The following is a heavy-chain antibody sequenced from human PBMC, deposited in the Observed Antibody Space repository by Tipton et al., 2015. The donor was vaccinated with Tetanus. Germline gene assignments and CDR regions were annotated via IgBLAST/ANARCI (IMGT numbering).Heavy chain of an antibody. J-gene: IGHJ5*02. V-gene: IGHV4-39*02. CDR1: GGSISDKKYY. CDR2: IYFKGDT. CDR3: ARHLYGYWFDP. Sequence: GLVKPSETLSLTCTVSGGSISDKKYYWGWIRQAPGKGLEWIASIYFKGDTYYSPSLKSRLTIDVDTSQNLFSLKLTSVTAADTAVYYCARHLYGYWFDPWGQGALVTVSS. D-gene: IGHD2/OR15-2a*01.